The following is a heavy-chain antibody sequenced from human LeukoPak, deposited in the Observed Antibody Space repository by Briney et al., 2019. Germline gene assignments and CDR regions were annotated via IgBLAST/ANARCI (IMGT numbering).Heavy chain of an antibody. V-gene: IGHV1-69*05. J-gene: IGHJ5*02. CDR3: ARDLKELWFGELQVLLPPTSGWFDP. CDR1: GGTFSSYA. Sequence: ASVKVSCKASGGTFSSYAISWVRQAPGQGLEWMGGIIPIFGTASYAQKFQGRVTMTRDMSTSTVYMELSSLRSEDTAVYYCARDLKELWFGELQVLLPPTSGWFDPWGQGTLVTVSS. D-gene: IGHD3-10*01. CDR2: IIPIFGTA.